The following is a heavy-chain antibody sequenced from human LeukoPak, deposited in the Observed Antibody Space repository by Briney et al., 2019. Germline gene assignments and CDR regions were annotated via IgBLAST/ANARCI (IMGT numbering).Heavy chain of an antibody. D-gene: IGHD1-1*01. CDR1: GGSFSGYY. V-gene: IGHV4-59*01. Sequence: PSETLSLTCAVYGGSFSGYYWNWIRQPPGKGLEWIGYIYYTGNTNYNPSLKSRVTISVDTSMNQFSLKLSSVTAADTAVYYCARDRLQLQSWGQGTLVTVSS. J-gene: IGHJ5*02. CDR3: ARDRLQLQS. CDR2: IYYTGNT.